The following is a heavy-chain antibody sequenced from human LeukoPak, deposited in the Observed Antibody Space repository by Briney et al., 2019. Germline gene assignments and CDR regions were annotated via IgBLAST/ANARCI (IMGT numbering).Heavy chain of an antibody. J-gene: IGHJ4*02. V-gene: IGHV3-21*01. CDR2: ISSSSSYI. CDR3: ARDYYYDSSGYSPYDY. D-gene: IGHD3-22*01. CDR1: GFTFSSYW. Sequence: GGSLRLSCAASGFTFSSYWMHWVRQAPGKGLEWVSSISSSSSYIYYADSVKGRFTISRDNAKNSLYLQMNSLRAEDTAVYYCARDYYYDSSGYSPYDYWGQGTLVTVSS.